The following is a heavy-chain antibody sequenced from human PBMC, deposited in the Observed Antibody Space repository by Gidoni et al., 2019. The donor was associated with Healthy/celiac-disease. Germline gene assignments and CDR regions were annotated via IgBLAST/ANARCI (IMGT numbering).Heavy chain of an antibody. J-gene: IGHJ6*02. CDR1: GGTFSSYA. CDR2: IIPIIGTA. V-gene: IGHV1-69*01. D-gene: IGHD2-2*01. Sequence: QVQLVQSGAEVKKPGSSVKVSCKACGGTFSSYAITWVRQAPGQGLEWMGGIIPIIGTANYAQKFQGRVTITADESTSTAYMELSSLRSEDTAVYYCARVRYCSSTSCPDYYYGMDVWGQGTTVTVSS. CDR3: ARVRYCSSTSCPDYYYGMDV.